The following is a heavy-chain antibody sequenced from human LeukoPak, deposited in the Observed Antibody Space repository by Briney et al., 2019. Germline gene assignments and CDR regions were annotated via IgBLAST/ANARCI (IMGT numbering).Heavy chain of an antibody. D-gene: IGHD3-10*01. CDR2: ISSSSIYI. CDR1: GFTFSRFS. J-gene: IGHJ4*02. Sequence: GGSLRLSCAASGFTFSRFSMGWVRQAPGKGLEWVSSISSSSIYIYNADSVKGRFTISRDNAKNSLYLQMNSLRAEDTAVYYCARGMYGSGSYNPSDYWGQGTLVTVSS. CDR3: ARGMYGSGSYNPSDY. V-gene: IGHV3-21*01.